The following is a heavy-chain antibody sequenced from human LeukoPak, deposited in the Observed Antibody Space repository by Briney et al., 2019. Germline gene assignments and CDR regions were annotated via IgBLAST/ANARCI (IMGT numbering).Heavy chain of an antibody. Sequence: GGSLRLSCAASGFTFSSYWMSWIRQAPGKGLEWVSYISSSGSTIYYADSVKGRFTISRDNAKNSLYLQMNSLRAKDTAVYYCARDPPYYYDSSGYYLFDYWGQGTLVTVSS. CDR1: GFTFSSYW. J-gene: IGHJ4*02. CDR3: ARDPPYYYDSSGYYLFDY. CDR2: ISSSGSTI. D-gene: IGHD3-22*01. V-gene: IGHV3-11*01.